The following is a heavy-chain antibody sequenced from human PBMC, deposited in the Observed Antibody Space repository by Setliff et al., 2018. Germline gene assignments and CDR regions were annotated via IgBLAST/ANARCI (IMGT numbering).Heavy chain of an antibody. D-gene: IGHD2-2*01. Sequence: SETLSLTCAVYGGSFSGYYWSWIRQPPGEGLEWIGEINHSGSTNYNPSLKSRVTISVDTSKNQFSLKLSSVTAADTALYYCARERGLGYCSSTSCRYYYYGMDVWGQGTTVTVSS. J-gene: IGHJ6*02. CDR2: INHSGST. V-gene: IGHV4-34*01. CDR1: GGSFSGYY. CDR3: ARERGLGYCSSTSCRYYYYGMDV.